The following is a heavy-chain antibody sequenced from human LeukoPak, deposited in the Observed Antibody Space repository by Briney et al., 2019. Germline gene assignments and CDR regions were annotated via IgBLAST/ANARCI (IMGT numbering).Heavy chain of an antibody. D-gene: IGHD6-13*01. CDR1: GFTFDDYA. Sequence: PGGSLRLSCAASGFTFDDYAMTWVRQAPGKGLEWVSGISWNSGTIGYADSVKGRFTISRDNAKHSLYLQMNSLRAEDTALYYCAKDGAAAGTYFDYWGQGTLVTVSS. CDR2: ISWNSGTI. CDR3: AKDGAAAGTYFDY. V-gene: IGHV3-9*01. J-gene: IGHJ4*02.